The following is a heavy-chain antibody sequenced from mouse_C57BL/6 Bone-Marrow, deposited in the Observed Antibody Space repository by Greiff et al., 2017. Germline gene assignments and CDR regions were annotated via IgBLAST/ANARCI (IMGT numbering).Heavy chain of an antibody. CDR1: GYTFTSYW. V-gene: IGHV1-64*01. CDR2: IHPNSGST. D-gene: IGHD3-1*01. CDR3: ARGRGSGFDY. Sequence: QVQLKQPGAELVKPGASVKLSCKASGYTFTSYWMHWVKQRPGQGLEWIGMIHPNSGSTNYNEKFKSKATLTVDKSSSTAYMQLSSLTSEDSAVYSCARGRGSGFDYWGQGTTLTVSS. J-gene: IGHJ2*01.